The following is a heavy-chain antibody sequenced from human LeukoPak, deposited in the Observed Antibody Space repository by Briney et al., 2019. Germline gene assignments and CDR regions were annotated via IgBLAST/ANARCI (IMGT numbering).Heavy chain of an antibody. CDR1: GYTFTSYG. CDR3: ARDLVGQGLLWFGELLTGYYGMDV. CDR2: ISAYNGNT. D-gene: IGHD3-10*01. Sequence: ASVKVSCKASGYTFTSYGISWVRQAPGQGREWMGWISAYNGNTNYAQKLQRRVTMTTDTSTSTAYMELRSLRSDDTAVYYCARDLVGQGLLWFGELLTGYYGMDVWGQGTTVTVSS. J-gene: IGHJ6*02. V-gene: IGHV1-18*01.